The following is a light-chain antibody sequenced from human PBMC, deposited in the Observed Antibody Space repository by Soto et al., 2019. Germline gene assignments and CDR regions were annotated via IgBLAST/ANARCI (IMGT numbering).Light chain of an antibody. CDR1: QSVSSN. J-gene: IGKJ1*01. V-gene: IGKV3-15*01. CDR2: GAS. Sequence: IVLTQSPSTLSVSQGERATLSCRASQSVSSNLAWYQQKPGQAPRLLIYGASTRATGIPARFSGSGSGTEFTLTISSLQSEDFAVHYCQQYNNWTSWTFGQGTNVDIK. CDR3: QQYNNWTSWT.